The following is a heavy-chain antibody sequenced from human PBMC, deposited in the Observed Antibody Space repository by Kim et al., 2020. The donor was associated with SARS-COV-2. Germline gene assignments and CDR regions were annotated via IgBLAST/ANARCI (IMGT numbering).Heavy chain of an antibody. V-gene: IGHV1-24*01. CDR3: RSVIRMTTEQLDDAFDI. CDR1: GYTLSEFS. J-gene: IGHJ3*02. Sequence: ASVKVSCTAPGYTLSEFSMHWVRQAPGKGPEWMGGFDPEDGETIYAQKFQGRVTMTEDTSTDIAYMELSSLRFEDTAVYYCRSVIRMTTEQLDDAFDIWGQGTMVTVSS. D-gene: IGHD1-1*01. CDR2: FDPEDGET.